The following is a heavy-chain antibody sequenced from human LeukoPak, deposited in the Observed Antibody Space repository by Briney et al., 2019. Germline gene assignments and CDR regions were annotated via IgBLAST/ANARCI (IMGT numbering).Heavy chain of an antibody. CDR2: ISPGNSDT. Sequence: GEFLKISCKGSGYIFTNSWIGWVRQMPGKGLEWMGIISPGNSDTRHSPSFQGQVTISADKSISTAYLQWSSLKASDTAMYYCATESYGSGRNWGQGTLVTVSS. CDR1: GYIFTNSW. J-gene: IGHJ4*02. CDR3: ATESYGSGRN. V-gene: IGHV5-51*01. D-gene: IGHD3-10*01.